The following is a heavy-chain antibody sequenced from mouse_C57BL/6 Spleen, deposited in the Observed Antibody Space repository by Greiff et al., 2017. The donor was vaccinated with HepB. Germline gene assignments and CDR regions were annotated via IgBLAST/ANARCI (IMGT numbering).Heavy chain of an antibody. D-gene: IGHD1-1*02. CDR2: IDPETGGT. CDR1: GYTFTDYE. J-gene: IGHJ4*01. CDR3: TRGIWNYAMDY. Sequence: VKLQESGAELVRPGASVTLSCKASGYTFTDYEMHWVKQTPVHGLEWIGAIDPETGGTAYNQKFKGKAILTADKSSSTAYMELRSLTSEDSAVYYCTRGIWNYAMDYWGQGTSVTVSS. V-gene: IGHV1-15*01.